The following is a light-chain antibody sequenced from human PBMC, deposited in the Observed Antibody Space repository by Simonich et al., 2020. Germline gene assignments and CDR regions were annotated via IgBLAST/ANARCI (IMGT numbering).Light chain of an antibody. J-gene: IGLJ1*01. Sequence: QSALTQPASVSGSPGQSITISCTGTSSDVGSYNLVSWYQQHPGKAPKLMIYEGSRLPSVVTNRFAGSKSGNTASLTISGLQAEDEADYYCCSYAGSSTYVFGTGTKVTVL. CDR1: SSDVGSYNL. V-gene: IGLV2-23*01. CDR3: CSYAGSSTYV. CDR2: EGS.